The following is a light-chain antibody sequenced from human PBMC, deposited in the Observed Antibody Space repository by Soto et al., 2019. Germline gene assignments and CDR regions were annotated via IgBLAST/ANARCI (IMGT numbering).Light chain of an antibody. J-gene: IGKJ4*01. CDR1: QSVLYSSNNKNY. CDR2: WAS. Sequence: DIVMTQSPDSVAVSLGERATINCKSSQSVLYSSNNKNYLAWYQQKPRQPPKLLIYWASTRESGVPDRFSGSESGTDFTLTISSLQAEDVAVYYCQQSYSTPLTFGGGTKVEIK. V-gene: IGKV4-1*01. CDR3: QQSYSTPLT.